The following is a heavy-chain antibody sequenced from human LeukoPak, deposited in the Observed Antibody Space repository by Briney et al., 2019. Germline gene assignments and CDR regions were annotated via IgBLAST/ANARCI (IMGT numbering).Heavy chain of an antibody. CDR2: IYSGGST. V-gene: IGHV3-53*01. CDR1: GFTVSSNY. D-gene: IGHD6-13*01. J-gene: IGHJ4*02. CDR3: ARVPLKIAAAGTGGDY. Sequence: GGSLRLSCAASGFTVSSNYMSWVRQAPGKGLEWVSVIYSGGSTYYADSVKGRFTISRGNSKNTLFLQMNSLRADDTAVYYCARVPLKIAAAGTGGDYWGQGTLVTVSS.